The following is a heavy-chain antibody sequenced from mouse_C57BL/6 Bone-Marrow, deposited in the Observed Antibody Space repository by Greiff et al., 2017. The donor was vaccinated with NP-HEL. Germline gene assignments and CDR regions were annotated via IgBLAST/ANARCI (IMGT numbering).Heavy chain of an antibody. D-gene: IGHD1-1*01. V-gene: IGHV1-69*01. J-gene: IGHJ4*01. CDR3: ARSHYYGSSFYAMDY. CDR1: GYTFTSYW. Sequence: QVQLQQPGPELVMPGASVKLSCKASGYTFTSYWMHWVKQRPGQGLEWIGEIDPSDSYTNYNQKFKGKSTLTVDKSSSTAYMQLSSLTSEDSAVYYCARSHYYGSSFYAMDYWGQGTSVTVSS. CDR2: IDPSDSYT.